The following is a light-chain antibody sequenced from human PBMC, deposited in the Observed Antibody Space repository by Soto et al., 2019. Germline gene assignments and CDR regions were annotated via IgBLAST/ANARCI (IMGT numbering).Light chain of an antibody. J-gene: IGKJ1*01. V-gene: IGKV3-15*01. Sequence: EIVLTQSPAALSLSPGERATLSCRASQSVSSNLAWHQQKPGQAPRLLIYGASTRATGIPDRFSGNGSGTEFTLTISSLPSEDFAVYYCQQYNNWPWTFGQGTKVEIK. CDR1: QSVSSN. CDR3: QQYNNWPWT. CDR2: GAS.